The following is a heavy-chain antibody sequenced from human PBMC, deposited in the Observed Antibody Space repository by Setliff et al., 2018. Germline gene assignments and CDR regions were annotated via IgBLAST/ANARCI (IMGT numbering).Heavy chain of an antibody. V-gene: IGHV4-39*07. CDR1: GGSISSSTFY. CDR2: IYYDGST. Sequence: SETLFLTCTVSGGSISSSTFYWSWIRQPPGKGPDWIGSIYYDGSTYHNPSLKSRVTISVDTSNNQFSLNLRSVTAADTALYYCARNPASFQYSFDVWGRGTLVTVSS. CDR3: ARNPASFQYSFDV. D-gene: IGHD6-6*01. J-gene: IGHJ2*01.